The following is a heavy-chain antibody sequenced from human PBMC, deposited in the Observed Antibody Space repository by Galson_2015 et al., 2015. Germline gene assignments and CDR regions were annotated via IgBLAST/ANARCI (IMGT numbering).Heavy chain of an antibody. CDR3: ARGLIVVVPAAASDAFDI. D-gene: IGHD2-2*01. V-gene: IGHV4-39*07. J-gene: IGHJ3*02. CDR1: ISSSSYY. CDR2: IYYSGST. Sequence: ISSSSYYWGWIRQPPGKGLEWIGSIYYSGSTNYNPSLKSRVTISVDTSKNQFSLKLSSVTAADTAVYYCARGLIVVVPAAASDAFDIWGQGTMVTVSS.